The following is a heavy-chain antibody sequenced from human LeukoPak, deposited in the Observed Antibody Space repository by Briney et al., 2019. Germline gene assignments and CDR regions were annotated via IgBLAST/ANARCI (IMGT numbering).Heavy chain of an antibody. D-gene: IGHD4-23*01. CDR2: INTNTGNP. V-gene: IGHV7-4-1*02. J-gene: IGHJ4*02. CDR3: ARGGRTTVATGVDY. CDR1: GYTFTSYA. Sequence: GASVKVSCKASGYTFTSYAMNWVRQAPGQGLEWMGWINTNTGNPTYAQGFTGRFVFSLDTSVSTAYLQISSLKAEDTAVYYCARGGRTTVATGVDYWGQGTLVTVSS.